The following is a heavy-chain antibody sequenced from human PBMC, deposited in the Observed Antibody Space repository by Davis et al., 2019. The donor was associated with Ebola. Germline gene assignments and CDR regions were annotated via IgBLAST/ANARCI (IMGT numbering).Heavy chain of an antibody. V-gene: IGHV1-46*02. CDR3: ASPGTAAGAPRY. Sequence: AASVKVSCKASGYTFNIYYMYWVRQAPGQGLEWMGIINPSGGTTSYAQKFQGRVTMTRDTSTSTVYMELISLRSEDTAVYYCASPGTAAGAPRYWGQGTLVTVSS. J-gene: IGHJ4*02. D-gene: IGHD6-13*01. CDR2: INPSGGTT. CDR1: GYTFNIYY.